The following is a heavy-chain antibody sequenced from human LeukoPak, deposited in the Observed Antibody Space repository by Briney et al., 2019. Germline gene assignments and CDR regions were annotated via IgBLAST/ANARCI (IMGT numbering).Heavy chain of an antibody. Sequence: GGSLRLSCAASGFTFSSYGMHWARQAPGKGLEWVASINHNGNVNYYVDSVKGRFTISRDNAKNSLYLQMSNLRAEDTAVYFCARGGGLDVWGQGATVTVSS. V-gene: IGHV3-7*03. J-gene: IGHJ6*02. CDR1: GFTFSSYG. CDR2: INHNGNVN. CDR3: ARGGGLDV. D-gene: IGHD3-16*01.